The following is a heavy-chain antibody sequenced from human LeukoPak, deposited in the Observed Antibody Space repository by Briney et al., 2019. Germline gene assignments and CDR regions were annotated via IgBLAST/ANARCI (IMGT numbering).Heavy chain of an antibody. CDR1: GGSMSSSSYY. D-gene: IGHD6-13*01. J-gene: IGHJ6*02. V-gene: IGHV4-39*01. CDR2: IYYSGST. CDR3: ARQMTAAGYYYYGMDV. Sequence: SETLSLTCTVSGGSMSSSSYYWGWIRQPPGKGLEWIGSIYYSGSTNYNPSLKSRGTISVDTSKNQFSLNLPSVTAADTAVYYCARQMTAAGYYYYGMDVWGQGTTVTVSS.